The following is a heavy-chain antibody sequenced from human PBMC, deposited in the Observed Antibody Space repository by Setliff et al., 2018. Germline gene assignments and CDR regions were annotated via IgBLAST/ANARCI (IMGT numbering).Heavy chain of an antibody. Sequence: KPSETLSLTCTVSGGSISTSSYWGWIRQPPGKGLEWIGSIYYSGTTYYNPSLKSRVTISVDTSKNQFSLKLSSVTAADTAVYYCARRGYYYGWGDSNAFDIWGQGTMVT. D-gene: IGHD3-10*01. CDR3: ARRGYYYGWGDSNAFDI. CDR2: IYYSGTT. J-gene: IGHJ3*02. V-gene: IGHV4-39*01. CDR1: GGSISTSSY.